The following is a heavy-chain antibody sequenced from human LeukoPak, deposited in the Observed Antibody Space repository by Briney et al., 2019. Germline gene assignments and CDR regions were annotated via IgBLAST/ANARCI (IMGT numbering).Heavy chain of an antibody. CDR1: GGSVSSYY. J-gene: IGHJ4*02. CDR2: IYTSAST. D-gene: IGHD6-19*01. CDR3: ARQAGGWLGN. V-gene: IGHV4-4*09. Sequence: KASDTLSLTCTVSGGSVSSYYWSWIRQPPGKGLEWIGYIYTSASTNYNPALKSRVIISVDTSKNQFSLKLRSVTAADTAVYYCARQAGGWLGNWGQGTLVSVSS.